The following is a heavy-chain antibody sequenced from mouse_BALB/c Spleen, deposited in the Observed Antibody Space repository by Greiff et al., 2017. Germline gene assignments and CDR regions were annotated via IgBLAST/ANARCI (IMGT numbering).Heavy chain of an antibody. V-gene: IGHV3-2*02. J-gene: IGHJ2*01. CDR3: ARGNYFDY. CDR1: GYSITSDYA. Sequence: DVKLQESGPGLVKPSQSLSLTCTVTGYSITSDYAWNWIRQFPGNKLEWMGYISYSGSTGYNPSLKSRISITRDTSKNQFFLQLNSVTTEDTATYYCARGNYFDYWGQGTTLTVSS. CDR2: ISYSGST.